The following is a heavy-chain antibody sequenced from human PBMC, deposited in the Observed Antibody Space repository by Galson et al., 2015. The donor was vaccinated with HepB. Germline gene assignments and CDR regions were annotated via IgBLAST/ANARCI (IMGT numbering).Heavy chain of an antibody. CDR2: INHSGST. CDR3: ARRGLRLGELSS. V-gene: IGHV4-34*01. D-gene: IGHD3-16*02. CDR1: GGSFSGYY. Sequence: SEPLSLTCAVYGGSFSGYYWSWIRQPPGKGLEWIGGINHSGSTNYNPSLKSRVTISVDTFKNQFSLKLSSVTAADTAVYYCARRGLRLGELSSWGQGTLVTVSS. J-gene: IGHJ5*02.